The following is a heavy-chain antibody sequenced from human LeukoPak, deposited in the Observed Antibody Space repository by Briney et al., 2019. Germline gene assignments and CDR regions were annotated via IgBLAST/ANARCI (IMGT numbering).Heavy chain of an antibody. Sequence: GGSLRLSCAASGFTFSDYYMSWIRQAPGKGLEWVSYISSSGSIIYYADSVKGRFTISRDNAKNSLYLQMNSLRAEDTAVYYCAREGFVATIPYFDYWGQRTLVTVSS. V-gene: IGHV3-11*01. CDR2: ISSSGSII. J-gene: IGHJ4*02. CDR3: AREGFVATIPYFDY. CDR1: GFTFSDYY. D-gene: IGHD5-12*01.